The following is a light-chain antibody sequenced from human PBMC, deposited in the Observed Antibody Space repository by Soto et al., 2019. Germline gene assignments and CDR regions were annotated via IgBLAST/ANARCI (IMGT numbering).Light chain of an antibody. CDR3: QRYNDWPLT. CDR1: QSVSSSY. Sequence: EIVLTQSPGTLSLSPGERATLSCRASQSVSSSYLAWYQQKPGQAPRLLIYGASSRATGIPDRFSGSGSGTDFTLTINSLQSEDSAVYYCQRYNDWPLTFGGGTKVEIK. J-gene: IGKJ4*01. CDR2: GAS. V-gene: IGKV3-20*01.